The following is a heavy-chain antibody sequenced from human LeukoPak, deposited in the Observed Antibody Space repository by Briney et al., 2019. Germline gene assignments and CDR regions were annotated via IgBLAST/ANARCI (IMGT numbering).Heavy chain of an antibody. V-gene: IGHV4-39*07. J-gene: IGHJ4*02. Sequence: PSETLSLTCTVAGGSISSSNHYWGWIRQPPGKGLEWIGSIYYSGSTNYSPSLKSRVTISVDKYKNQFSLKLTSVTAADTAIYYCARGGTGYIDCWGQGTLVTVSS. CDR2: IYYSGST. D-gene: IGHD6-25*01. CDR3: ARGGTGYIDC. CDR1: GGSISSSNHY.